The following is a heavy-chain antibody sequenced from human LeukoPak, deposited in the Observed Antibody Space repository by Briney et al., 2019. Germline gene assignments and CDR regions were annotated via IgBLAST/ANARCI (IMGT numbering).Heavy chain of an antibody. CDR2: ITSSSSYV. CDR1: GFAFSSSS. Sequence: GGPLRPSCAAPGFAFSSSSMNGVRQAPGKGLEWVSTITSSSSYVYYADSVKGRFTISRDNAKNSLYLQMNSLRAEDTAVYYCARRLGVFDYWGQGTLVTVSS. D-gene: IGHD1-26*01. J-gene: IGHJ4*02. CDR3: ARRLGVFDY. V-gene: IGHV3-21*01.